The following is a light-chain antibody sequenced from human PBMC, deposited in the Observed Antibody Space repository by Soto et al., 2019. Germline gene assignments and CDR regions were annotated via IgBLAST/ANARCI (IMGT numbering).Light chain of an antibody. V-gene: IGKV1-39*01. J-gene: IGKJ1*01. Sequence: DIQMTQSPSSLSAAIGDRVTITCRASQSIKNYLNWYQHRPGAAPKLLIYAASSLQSGVPSRFSGSGSGTDFTLTISSLQPEDFATYYCQQSYSTPWTFGQGTKVDIK. CDR1: QSIKNY. CDR2: AAS. CDR3: QQSYSTPWT.